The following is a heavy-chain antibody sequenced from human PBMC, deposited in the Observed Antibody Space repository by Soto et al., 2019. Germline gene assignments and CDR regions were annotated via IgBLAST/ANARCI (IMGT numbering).Heavy chain of an antibody. V-gene: IGHV3-74*01. J-gene: IGHJ4*02. CDR1: GFTFSSNW. CDR3: ARDGEGF. CDR2: INTDGSTA. D-gene: IGHD2-21*01. Sequence: GGSLRLSCAASGFTFSSNWMHWVRRVPGRGLVWVSRINTDGSTADYVDSVKGRFTVSRDNAKKILYLQMNNLRVEDTAVYYCARDGEGFWGQGTLVTVSS.